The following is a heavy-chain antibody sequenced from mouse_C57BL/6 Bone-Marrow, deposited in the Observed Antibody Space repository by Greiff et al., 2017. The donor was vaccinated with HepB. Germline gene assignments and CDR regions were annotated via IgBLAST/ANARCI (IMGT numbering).Heavy chain of an antibody. CDR2: IDPSDSYT. CDR1: GYTFTSYW. V-gene: IGHV1-50*01. J-gene: IGHJ2*01. D-gene: IGHD2-1*01. CDR3: ARLGNYGKAFDY. Sequence: VQLQQPGAELVKPGASVKLSCKASGYTFTSYWMQWVKQRPGQGLEWIGEIDPSDSYTNYNQKFKGKATLTVDTSSSTAYMQLSSLTSEDSAVYYCARLGNYGKAFDYWGQGTTLTVSS.